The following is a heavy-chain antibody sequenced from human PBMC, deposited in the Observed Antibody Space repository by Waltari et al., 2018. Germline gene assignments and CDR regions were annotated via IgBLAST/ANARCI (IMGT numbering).Heavy chain of an antibody. J-gene: IGHJ4*02. Sequence: QVQLQQWGAGLLKPSETLSLTCAVYGGSFSGYYWSWIRQPPGQGLEWIGEINHSGRTNFNPSLKSRVTISVDTSKNQFSLKLSSVTAADTAVYYCARDGPYYFFRWGQGTLVTVSS. CDR1: GGSFSGYY. D-gene: IGHD3-10*02. CDR2: INHSGRT. CDR3: ARDGPYYFFR. V-gene: IGHV4-34*01.